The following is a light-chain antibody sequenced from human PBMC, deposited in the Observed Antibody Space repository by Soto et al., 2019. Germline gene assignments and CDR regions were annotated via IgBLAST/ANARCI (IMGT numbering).Light chain of an antibody. CDR3: ETWDSNTRI. J-gene: IGLJ2*01. CDR1: SGHSSHI. Sequence: QLVLTQSSSASASLGSSVKLTCTLSSGHSSHIIAWHQQQPGKAPRYLMKLERSGSYNKGSGVPDRFSGSSSGPDRYLTISNLQFEDEADYYCETWDSNTRIFGGGTKLTVL. CDR2: LERSGSY. V-gene: IGLV4-60*02.